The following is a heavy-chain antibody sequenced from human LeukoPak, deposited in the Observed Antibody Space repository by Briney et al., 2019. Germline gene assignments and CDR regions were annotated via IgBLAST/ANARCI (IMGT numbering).Heavy chain of an antibody. V-gene: IGHV3-33*08. CDR2: IWYDGSNK. CDR1: GFIFSNYG. Sequence: PGRSLRLSCAASGFIFSNYGMHWVRQAPGKGLEWVAVIWYDGSNKYYADSVKGRFTISRDNSKNTLYLQMNSLRAQDTAVYYCARDGYYGSGSYGSYDAFDIWGQGTMVTVSS. D-gene: IGHD3-10*01. CDR3: ARDGYYGSGSYGSYDAFDI. J-gene: IGHJ3*02.